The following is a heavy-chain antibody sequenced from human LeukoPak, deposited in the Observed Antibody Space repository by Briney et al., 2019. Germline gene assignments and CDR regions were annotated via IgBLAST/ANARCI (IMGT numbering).Heavy chain of an antibody. D-gene: IGHD6-25*01. CDR3: ARRGRNSSGWQDYL. CDR2: IYHTGST. J-gene: IGHJ4*02. CDR1: GGSISSYY. V-gene: IGHV4-59*01. Sequence: PSETLSLTCTVSGGSISSYYWSWIRQPPGKGLEWIGNIYHTGSTNYNPSLSSRVTISIDTAKNQFSLKLTSVTAADTAVYYCARRGRNSSGWQDYLWGQGTLVTVSS.